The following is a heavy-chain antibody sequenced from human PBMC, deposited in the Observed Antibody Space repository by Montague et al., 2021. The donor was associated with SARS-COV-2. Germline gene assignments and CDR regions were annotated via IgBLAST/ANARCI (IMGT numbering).Heavy chain of an antibody. CDR3: ARHGRFSVIVNTPRGAFDI. V-gene: IGHV4-59*08. CDR1: GGSISSYY. J-gene: IGHJ3*02. CDR2: IYFSGST. D-gene: IGHD3-22*01. Sequence: SETLSLTCTVSGGSISSYYWSWIRQPPGKGLEWIGYIYFSGSTDYNPALKSQVTTSVDTSKNQFSLGLSSLTAADTAAYYCARHGRFSVIVNTPRGAFDIWGPGTMVTVSS.